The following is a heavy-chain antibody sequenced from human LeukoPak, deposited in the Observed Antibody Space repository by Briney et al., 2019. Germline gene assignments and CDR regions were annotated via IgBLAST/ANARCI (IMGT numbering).Heavy chain of an antibody. D-gene: IGHD6-13*01. Sequence: GGSLRLSCAASGFTFSSYGMHWVRQAPGKGLEWVAVIWYDGSNKYYADSVKGRFTISRDNSKNTLYLQMNSLRAEGTAVYYCAREQGIAAAGTDYWGQGTLVTVSS. CDR2: IWYDGSNK. J-gene: IGHJ4*02. CDR3: AREQGIAAAGTDY. CDR1: GFTFSSYG. V-gene: IGHV3-33*01.